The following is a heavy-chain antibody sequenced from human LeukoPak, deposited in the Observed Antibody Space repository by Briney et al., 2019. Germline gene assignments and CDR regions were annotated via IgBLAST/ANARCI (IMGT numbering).Heavy chain of an antibody. D-gene: IGHD3-16*02. CDR2: ISSSGGST. CDR3: ARAIYDYVWGSYRLDAFDI. J-gene: IGHJ3*02. Sequence: GGSLRLSCAASGFTFSSYAMSWVRQAPGKGLEWVSAISSSGGSTYYADSVKGRFTISRDNAKNSLYLQMNSLRAEDTAVYYCARAIYDYVWGSYRLDAFDIWGQGTMVTVSS. V-gene: IGHV3-23*01. CDR1: GFTFSSYA.